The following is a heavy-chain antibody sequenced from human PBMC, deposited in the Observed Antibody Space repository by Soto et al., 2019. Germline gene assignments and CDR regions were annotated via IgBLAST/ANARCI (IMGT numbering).Heavy chain of an antibody. V-gene: IGHV3-23*01. CDR2: ISGSGGST. D-gene: IGHD3-9*01. J-gene: IGHJ4*02. CDR1: GFTFSSYA. Sequence: GSLRLSCAASGFTFSSYAMSWVRQAPGKGLEWVSAISGSGGSTYYADSVKGRFTISRDNSKNTLYLQMNSLRAEDTAVYYCATNYDILTGPPVDYWGQGTLVTVSS. CDR3: ATNYDILTGPPVDY.